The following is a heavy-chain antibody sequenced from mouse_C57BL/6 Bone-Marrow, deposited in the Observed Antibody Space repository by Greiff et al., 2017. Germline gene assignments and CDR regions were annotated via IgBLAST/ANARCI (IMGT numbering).Heavy chain of an antibody. Sequence: VVEWVAYISSGSSTIYYADTVKGRFTISRDNAKNTLFLQMTSLRSEDTAMYYCARGGLRAFYFDYWGQGTTLTVSS. V-gene: IGHV5-17*01. D-gene: IGHD2-4*01. CDR3: ARGGLRAFYFDY. J-gene: IGHJ2*01. CDR2: ISSGSSTI.